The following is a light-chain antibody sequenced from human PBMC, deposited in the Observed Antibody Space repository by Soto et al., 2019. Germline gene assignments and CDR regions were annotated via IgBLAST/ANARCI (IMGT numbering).Light chain of an antibody. J-gene: IGKJ5*01. CDR1: QSVSSN. Sequence: IVITQSPATLSVSQGERASLSCRASQSVSSNLAWYQQKPGQAPRLLIYGASTRATGIPARFSGSGSGTEFTLTISSLQSEDFEVYYCQQYNNWPPITFGQGTRLEIK. V-gene: IGKV3-15*01. CDR3: QQYNNWPPIT. CDR2: GAS.